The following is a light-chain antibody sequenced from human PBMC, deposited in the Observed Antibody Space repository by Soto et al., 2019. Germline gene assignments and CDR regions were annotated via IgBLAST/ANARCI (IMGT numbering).Light chain of an antibody. Sequence: DIPMTQSPSTLSASVGDRVIITCRASQSISSWLAWYQQKPGKAPKLLIYDASNLESGVPSRFSGSGSGTEFTLTISSLQPDDFATYYCQQYNAYSLYTFGQGTKLEIK. V-gene: IGKV1-5*01. CDR3: QQYNAYSLYT. CDR1: QSISSW. J-gene: IGKJ2*01. CDR2: DAS.